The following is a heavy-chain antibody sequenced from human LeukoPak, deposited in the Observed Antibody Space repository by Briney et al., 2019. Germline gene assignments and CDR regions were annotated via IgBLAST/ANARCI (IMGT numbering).Heavy chain of an antibody. CDR1: GGSISSTSYY. D-gene: IGHD6-19*01. CDR2: IYYSGST. J-gene: IGHJ4*02. Sequence: SETLSLTCTVSGGSISSTSYYWGWIRQPPGKGLEWIGSIYYSGSTYYNPSLKSRVAISADRSKNQFSLKLSSVTAADTAVYYCARDGDSSGWTRSDYWGQGSLVTVSS. CDR3: ARDGDSSGWTRSDY. V-gene: IGHV4-39*07.